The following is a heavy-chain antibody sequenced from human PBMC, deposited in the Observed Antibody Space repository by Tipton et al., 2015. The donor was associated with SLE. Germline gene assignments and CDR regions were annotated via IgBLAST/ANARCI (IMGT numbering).Heavy chain of an antibody. Sequence: SLRLSCGASGFTLSGYDMHWVRQAPGNGLEWVAMISYDGNNKNYAESEKGRFTISRDNSKNTLFLQMNSLRAEDTAVYYCARGESGMLEAFDIWGQGTMVTVSS. CDR3: ARGESGMLEAFDI. CDR1: GFTLSGYD. J-gene: IGHJ3*02. V-gene: IGHV3-30*03. D-gene: IGHD3-10*01. CDR2: ISYDGNNK.